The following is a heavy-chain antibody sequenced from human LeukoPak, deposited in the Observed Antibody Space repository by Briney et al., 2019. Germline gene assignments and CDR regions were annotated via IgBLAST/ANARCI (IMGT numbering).Heavy chain of an antibody. Sequence: GGSLRLSCAASGFTFSIYWMHWVRQAPGQGLVWVSRINGDGSGTIYADSVKGRFTASRDNTKNTLYLQMNSLRAEDTAVYYCARGDFHHGFDIWGQGTVVTVSS. D-gene: IGHD1-26*01. V-gene: IGHV3-74*01. CDR2: INGDGSGT. CDR3: ARGDFHHGFDI. CDR1: GFTFSIYW. J-gene: IGHJ3*02.